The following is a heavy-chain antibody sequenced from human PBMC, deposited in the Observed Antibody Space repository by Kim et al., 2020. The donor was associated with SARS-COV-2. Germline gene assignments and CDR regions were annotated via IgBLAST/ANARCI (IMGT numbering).Heavy chain of an antibody. CDR1: GFTFSSYW. Sequence: GGSLRLSCAASGFTFSSYWMHWVRQAPGKGLVWVSRINSDGSSTSYADSVKGRFTISRDNAKNTLYLQMNSLRAEDTAVYYCARANLRITIFGVVIPSGGMDVWGQGTTVTVSS. D-gene: IGHD3-3*01. J-gene: IGHJ6*02. CDR3: ARANLRITIFGVVIPSGGMDV. CDR2: INSDGSST. V-gene: IGHV3-74*01.